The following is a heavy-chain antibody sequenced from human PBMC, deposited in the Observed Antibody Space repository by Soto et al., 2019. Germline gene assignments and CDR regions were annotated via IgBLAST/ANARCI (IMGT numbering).Heavy chain of an antibody. V-gene: IGHV1-3*01. CDR3: ARVVKHFSGSRDHWFDP. CDR1: GYIFANYP. J-gene: IGHJ5*02. Sequence: QVQLVQSGAEMKKPGASVRVSCKASGYIFANYPMQWVRQAPGQGLEWMGWINPGNGNTKYSQKFQGRVTITRDTSASTVYMELRSLTSKDTAVYYCARVVKHFSGSRDHWFDPWGQGTLVTVSS. CDR2: INPGNGNT. D-gene: IGHD3-10*01.